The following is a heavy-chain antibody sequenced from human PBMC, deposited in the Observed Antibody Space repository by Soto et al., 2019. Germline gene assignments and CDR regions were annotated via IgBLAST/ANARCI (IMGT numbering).Heavy chain of an antibody. CDR1: GFTVSSNY. J-gene: IGHJ6*03. D-gene: IGHD3-10*01. CDR3: ARDRGVFEGSPYYYYMDV. CDR2: IYSGGST. Sequence: EVQLVESGGGLVQPGGSLRLSCAASGFTVSSNYMSWVRQAPGKGLEWVSVIYSGGSTYYADSVKGRFTISRDNSKNTLYLQMNSLRAEDTAVYYCARDRGVFEGSPYYYYMDVWGKGTMVTVSS. V-gene: IGHV3-66*01.